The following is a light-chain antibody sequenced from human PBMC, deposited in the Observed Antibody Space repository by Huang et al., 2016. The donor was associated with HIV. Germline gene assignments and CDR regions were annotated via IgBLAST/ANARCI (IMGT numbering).Light chain of an antibody. J-gene: IGKJ4*01. CDR3: QQRSSGVT. CDR2: DTS. Sequence: IVLTQSPATLSWYPGERVTLSCRASQSVGNYIAWYQQHPGQSPKLLIYDTSNRATGTPGRFSGSGSGTDFTPTISSLQSEDFAVYYCQQRSSGVTFGGGTKVQVK. V-gene: IGKV3-11*01. CDR1: QSVGNY.